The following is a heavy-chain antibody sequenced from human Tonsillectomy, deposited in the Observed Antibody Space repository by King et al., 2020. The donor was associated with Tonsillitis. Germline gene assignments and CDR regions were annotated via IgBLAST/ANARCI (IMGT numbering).Heavy chain of an antibody. CDR3: ARYTYYYGSGSYYPDS. CDR2: IYTSGST. Sequence: VQLQESGPGLVKPSQTLSLTCTVSGDSISSGSYYWSWIRQPAGEELEWIGRIYTSGSTNYNPSLKSRVNISVDTSENQFSLKLSSVTAADTAVYYCARYTYYYGSGSYYPDSWGQGTLVTVSS. D-gene: IGHD3-10*01. V-gene: IGHV4-61*02. CDR1: GDSISSGSYY. J-gene: IGHJ4*02.